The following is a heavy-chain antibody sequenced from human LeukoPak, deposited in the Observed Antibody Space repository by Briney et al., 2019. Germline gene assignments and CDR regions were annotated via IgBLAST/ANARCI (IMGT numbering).Heavy chain of an antibody. CDR1: GGSISSYY. D-gene: IGHD6-13*01. CDR3: ARLSYSSSWGWYYFDY. Sequence: SETLSLTCTVSGGSISSYYWSWIRQPPGKGLEWIGYIYYSGSTNYNPSLKRRVTISVDTYNSQFSLKLSSVTAADTAVYYCARLSYSSSWGWYYFDYWGQGTLVTVSS. J-gene: IGHJ4*02. V-gene: IGHV4-59*12. CDR2: IYYSGST.